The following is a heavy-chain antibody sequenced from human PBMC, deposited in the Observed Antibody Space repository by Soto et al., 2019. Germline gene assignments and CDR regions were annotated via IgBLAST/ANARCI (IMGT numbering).Heavy chain of an antibody. CDR2: IYYSGST. J-gene: IGHJ5*02. D-gene: IGHD3-10*01. CDR3: ARAGTTMVRGVISGWFDP. Sequence: PSQTLCLTCTVSGGSISSYYWSWIRQHPGKGLEWIGYIYYSGSTNYNPSLKSRVTISVDTSKNQFSLKLSSVTAADTAVYYCARAGTTMVRGVISGWFDPWGQGTLVTVSS. CDR1: GGSISSYY. V-gene: IGHV4-59*01.